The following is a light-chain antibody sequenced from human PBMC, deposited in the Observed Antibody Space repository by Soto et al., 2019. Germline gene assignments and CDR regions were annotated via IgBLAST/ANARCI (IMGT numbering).Light chain of an antibody. CDR2: AAS. CDR1: QSVSSN. Sequence: EIVRTQSPATLSVSPGYRATLSCRASQSVSSNLDGYQQKPGQAPRLLIYAASPRATGIPARISGSWSGKDFTPTISRLHSEDCAVYYCQQYNNWPYTFGQGTKLEIK. CDR3: QQYNNWPYT. J-gene: IGKJ2*01. V-gene: IGKV3-15*01.